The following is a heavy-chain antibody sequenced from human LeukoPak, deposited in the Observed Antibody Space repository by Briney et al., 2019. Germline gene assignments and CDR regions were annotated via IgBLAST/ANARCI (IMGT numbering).Heavy chain of an antibody. CDR3: ARDPTRIIMIDY. CDR1: GFTFNSYW. D-gene: IGHD3-22*01. Sequence: GGSLRLSCAASGFTFNSYWMHWVRQAPGKGLAWVARINTDGNSISYADSVKGRFTISRDNAKNTLYLQMNSLRAADTAVYYCARDPTRIIMIDYWGQGTLVTVSS. J-gene: IGHJ4*02. V-gene: IGHV3-74*01. CDR2: INTDGNSI.